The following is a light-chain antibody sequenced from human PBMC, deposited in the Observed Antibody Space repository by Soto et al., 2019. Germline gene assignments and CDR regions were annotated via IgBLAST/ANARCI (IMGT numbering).Light chain of an antibody. J-gene: IGKJ4*01. CDR1: QSVSKY. CDR2: DAS. Sequence: ETVLTQSPPTLSLSPGAGATLSCRASQSVSKYLAWYQQKPGQAPRLLIYDASTRATGIPARFSGSGSGTDFTLTISSLEPEDFAVYYCQQRSNWPPSFGGGTKVEIK. V-gene: IGKV3-11*01. CDR3: QQRSNWPPS.